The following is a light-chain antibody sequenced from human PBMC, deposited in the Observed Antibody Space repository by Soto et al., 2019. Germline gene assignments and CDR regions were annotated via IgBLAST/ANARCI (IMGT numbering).Light chain of an antibody. Sequence: QPVLTQSSSSSASLGSSVKLTCILSSGHSTYIIAWHQQQPGKAPRFLMTLDRSGSYNRGSGVPDRFSGASAGADRYLTISNRQLEDEGDYYCETWYSNTHKVFGGGTKVPVL. CDR3: ETWYSNTHKV. CDR1: SGHSTYI. V-gene: IGLV4-60*02. J-gene: IGLJ3*02. CDR2: LDRSGSY.